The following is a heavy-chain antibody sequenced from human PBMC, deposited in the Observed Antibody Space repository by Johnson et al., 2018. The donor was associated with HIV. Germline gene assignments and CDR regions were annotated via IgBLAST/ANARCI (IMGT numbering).Heavy chain of an antibody. V-gene: IGHV3-73*01. J-gene: IGHJ3*02. CDR2: IRGRANTYAT. D-gene: IGHD3-10*01. CDR1: GFTFSGSA. CDR3: ARDPKRSGSYYKDAFDI. Sequence: VQLVESGGGLVQPGRSLRLSCAASGFTFSGSAMHWVRQASGKGLEWVGRIRGRANTYATAYAASLKGSFTISRDDSTNTLYLQMNSLRAEDTAVYYCARDPKRSGSYYKDAFDIWGQGTMVTVSS.